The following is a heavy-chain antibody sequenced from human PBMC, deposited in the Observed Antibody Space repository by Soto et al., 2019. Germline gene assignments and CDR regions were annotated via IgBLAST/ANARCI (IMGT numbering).Heavy chain of an antibody. CDR3: ARDRGSYGMDV. CDR1: GDSISVGYY. Sequence: QVQLQESGPGLVKPSQTLSLTCTVSGDSISVGYYWSWIRQHPGKGLEWIGYVSPSGTTYYNPSLKSRDSISTDTSKNQFSLEVSSVTAAATAVYYCARDRGSYGMDVWGQGTTVTVSS. CDR2: VSPSGTT. J-gene: IGHJ6*02. V-gene: IGHV4-31*03.